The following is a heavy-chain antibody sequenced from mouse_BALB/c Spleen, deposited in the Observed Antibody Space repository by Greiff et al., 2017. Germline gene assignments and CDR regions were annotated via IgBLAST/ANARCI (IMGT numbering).Heavy chain of an antibody. J-gene: IGHJ4*01. D-gene: IGHD1-1*01. CDR3: ARRADYGSPYYYAMDY. CDR2: ISNGGGST. Sequence: EVKVVESGGGLVQPGGSLKLSCAASGFTFSSYTMSWVRQTPEKRLEWVAYISNGGGSTYYPDTVKGRFTISRDNAKNTLYLQMSSLKSEDTAMYYCARRADYGSPYYYAMDYWGQGTSVTVSS. CDR1: GFTFSSYT. V-gene: IGHV5-12-2*01.